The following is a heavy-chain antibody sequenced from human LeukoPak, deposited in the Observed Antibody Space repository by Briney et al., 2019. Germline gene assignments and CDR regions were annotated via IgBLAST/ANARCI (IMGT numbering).Heavy chain of an antibody. Sequence: SETLSLTCTASGGSISSYYWGWIRQPPGKGLEWIGSIYYSGSTYYNPSLKSRVTISVDTSKNQFSLKLRSVTAADTAVYYCAREHCSGGSCYSIYYYYYMDVWGKGTTVTVSS. D-gene: IGHD2-15*01. J-gene: IGHJ6*03. CDR3: AREHCSGGSCYSIYYYYYMDV. CDR1: GGSISSYY. V-gene: IGHV4-39*07. CDR2: IYYSGST.